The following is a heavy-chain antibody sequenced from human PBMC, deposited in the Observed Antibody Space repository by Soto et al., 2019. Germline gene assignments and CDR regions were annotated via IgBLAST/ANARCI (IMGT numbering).Heavy chain of an antibody. V-gene: IGHV3-23*01. CDR2: IGGRDGST. CDR1: GFTFGDYL. D-gene: IGHD1-26*01. CDR3: AQGRSVIWDGGPPPTWFHP. Sequence: EVQLLESGGGLVQPGGSQRLSCAASGFTFGDYLMNWVRQSPGKGLEWVSSIGGRDGSTYYADSVKGRFTISRDNSRSTLFLQMDDLRGEDTAVYCFAQGRSVIWDGGPPPTWFHPWGQGTLVTVSS. J-gene: IGHJ5*02.